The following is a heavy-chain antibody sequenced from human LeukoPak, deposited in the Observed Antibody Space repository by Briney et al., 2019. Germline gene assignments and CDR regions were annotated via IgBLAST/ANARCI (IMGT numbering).Heavy chain of an antibody. J-gene: IGHJ6*04. CDR3: ARMGRDGVADV. Sequence: PSETLSLTCTVSGGSISSYYWSWIRQPPGKGLEWIGRIYTSGSTNYNPSLKSRVTISVDTSKNQFSLKLSSVTAADTAVYYCARMGRDGVADVWGKGTTVTVSS. CDR2: IYTSGST. D-gene: IGHD3-3*01. V-gene: IGHV4-4*08. CDR1: GGSISSYY.